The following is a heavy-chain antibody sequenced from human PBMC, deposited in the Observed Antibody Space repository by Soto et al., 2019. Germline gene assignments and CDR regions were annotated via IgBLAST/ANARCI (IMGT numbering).Heavy chain of an antibody. Sequence: VECLSSSCKVFGYTFTSYCIVWVLQMPGKGLEWIGIIYPADSDTRYSPSFQGQVTISADKSISTAYLQWSSLKASDTAMYYCARNDTNWNYCDYWGQGTMVTVSS. V-gene: IGHV5-51*01. CDR3: ARNDTNWNYCDY. J-gene: IGHJ4*02. CDR1: GYTFTSYC. D-gene: IGHD1-1*01. CDR2: IYPADSDT.